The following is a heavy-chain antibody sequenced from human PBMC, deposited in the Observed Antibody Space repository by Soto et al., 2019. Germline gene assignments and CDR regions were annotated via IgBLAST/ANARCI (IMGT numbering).Heavy chain of an antibody. J-gene: IGHJ4*02. V-gene: IGHV4-39*01. CDR2: FFIGGNT. Sequence: SGTLSLTFTVCGGSISSSTYYGGWMRQPPGKGLEWIASFFIGGNTYYNPSLKSRVTISVDTSKNQFSLKLSSVTAADTAVYFGASRHGLDIDAYYWGQGILVTVSS. CDR3: ASRHGLDIDAYY. CDR1: GGSISSSTYY. D-gene: IGHD3-10*01.